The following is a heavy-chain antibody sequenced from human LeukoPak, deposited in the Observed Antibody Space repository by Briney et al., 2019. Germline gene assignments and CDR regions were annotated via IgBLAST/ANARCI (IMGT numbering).Heavy chain of an antibody. CDR1: GGSFSGYY. CDR3: ARASPLGLNWFDP. J-gene: IGHJ5*02. Sequence: PSETLSLTCAVYGGSFSGYYWSWIRQPPGKGLEWIGEINHSGSTNYNPSLKSRVTISVDTSKNQFSLKLNSVTAADTAVYYCARASPLGLNWFDPWGQGTLVTVSS. CDR2: INHSGST. V-gene: IGHV4-34*01. D-gene: IGHD3/OR15-3a*01.